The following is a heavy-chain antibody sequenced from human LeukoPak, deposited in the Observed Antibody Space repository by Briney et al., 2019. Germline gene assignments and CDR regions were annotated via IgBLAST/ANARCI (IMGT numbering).Heavy chain of an antibody. CDR1: GYTFTGYY. V-gene: IGHV1-2*02. J-gene: IGHJ4*02. D-gene: IGHD2-2*01. Sequence: ASVKVSCKASGYTFTGYYMHWVRQAPGQGLEWMGWINPNSGGTNYAQKFQGRVTMTRDTSISTAYMELSRLRSDDTAVYYCARDPNIVVGPAATIFDYWGQGTLVTVSS. CDR3: ARDPNIVVGPAATIFDY. CDR2: INPNSGGT.